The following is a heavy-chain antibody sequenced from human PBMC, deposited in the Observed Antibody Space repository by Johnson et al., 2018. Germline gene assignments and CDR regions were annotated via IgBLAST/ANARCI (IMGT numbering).Heavy chain of an antibody. J-gene: IGHJ6*03. CDR3: AKDGSGWDYYYYYYMDV. Sequence: QVQLVESGGGVVQPGRSLRLTCAASGFTFSSYGVHWVRQTPGKGLEWVAGRFTISRDNSKNTLYLQMNNLRAEDTAVYYCAKDGSGWDYYYYYYMDVWGKGTTVTVSS. V-gene: IGHV3-30*18. D-gene: IGHD6-19*01. CDR1: GFTFSSYG.